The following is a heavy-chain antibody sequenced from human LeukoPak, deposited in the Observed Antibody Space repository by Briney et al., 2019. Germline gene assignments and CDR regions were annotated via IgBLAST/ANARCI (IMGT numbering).Heavy chain of an antibody. V-gene: IGHV4-34*01. Sequence: SETLSLTCAVYGGSFSGYYWSWIRQPPGKGLEWIGEINHSGSTNYNPSLKSRVTISVDTSKNQFSLKLSSVTAADTAVYYCARDRVTGTTSWFDPRGQGTLVTVSS. CDR2: INHSGST. D-gene: IGHD1-7*01. CDR1: GGSFSGYY. J-gene: IGHJ5*02. CDR3: ARDRVTGTTSWFDP.